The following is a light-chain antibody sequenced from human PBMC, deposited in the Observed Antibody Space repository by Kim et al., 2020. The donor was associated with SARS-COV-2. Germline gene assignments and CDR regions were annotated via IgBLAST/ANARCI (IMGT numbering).Light chain of an antibody. V-gene: IGKV3-15*01. Sequence: SPGERATLSCRDSQSVSRNLAWYQHKPGQAPRRLIYGASNRAIGVPDRFSGSGSGTEFTRTISSLQSEDFALYYCQQYNNWPPMYTFGQGTKLEI. CDR1: QSVSRN. J-gene: IGKJ2*01. CDR3: QQYNNWPPMYT. CDR2: GAS.